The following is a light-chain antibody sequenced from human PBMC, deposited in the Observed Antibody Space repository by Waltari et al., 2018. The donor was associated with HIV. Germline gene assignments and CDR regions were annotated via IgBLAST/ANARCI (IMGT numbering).Light chain of an antibody. CDR2: EVS. J-gene: IGLJ2*01. Sequence: QSALTQPASVSGSPGQSITISCTGTSSDVGSSNYVSWYQQHPGKAPKLMIYEVSKRPSGVSDRFSGSKSGNTASLTISGLQAEDEADYYCSSYTTSSVYAVFGGGTKLTVL. V-gene: IGLV2-14*01. CDR1: SSDVGSSNY. CDR3: SSYTTSSVYAV.